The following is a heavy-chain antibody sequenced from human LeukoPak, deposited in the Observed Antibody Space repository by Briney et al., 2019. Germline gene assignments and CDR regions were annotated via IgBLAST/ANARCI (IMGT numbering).Heavy chain of an antibody. CDR1: GFTFSSYS. D-gene: IGHD3-3*01. V-gene: IGHV3-48*01. J-gene: IGHJ4*02. CDR3: ARGGDFWSGSALDY. CDR2: ISSSSSTI. Sequence: GGSLRLSCAASGFTFSSYSMNWVRQAPGKGLEWVSYISSSSSTIYYADSVKGRFTISRDNAKNSLYLQMNSLRAEDTAVYYCARGGDFWSGSALDYWGQGTLVTVSS.